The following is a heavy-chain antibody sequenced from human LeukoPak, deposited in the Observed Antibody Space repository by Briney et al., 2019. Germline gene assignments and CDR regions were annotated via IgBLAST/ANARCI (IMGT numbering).Heavy chain of an antibody. V-gene: IGHV3-33*08. D-gene: IGHD3-22*01. CDR3: TTDNYYDSSGYYHTLDY. Sequence: PGGSLRLSCAASGFTFDDYGMHWVRQSPGKGLEWVAVIWYDGSNTYYADSVKGRFTISRDNSKNTLYLQMNSLRAEDTAVYYCTTDNYYDSSGYYHTLDYWGRGTLVTVCS. J-gene: IGHJ4*01. CDR2: IWYDGSNT. CDR1: GFTFDDYG.